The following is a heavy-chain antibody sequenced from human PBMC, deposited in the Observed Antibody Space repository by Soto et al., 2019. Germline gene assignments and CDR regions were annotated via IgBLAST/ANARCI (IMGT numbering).Heavy chain of an antibody. CDR1: GFTFNDFE. V-gene: IGHV3-48*03. Sequence: EVQLLESGGGLVQPGGSLRLSCGVSGFTFNDFEMNWVRQAPGKGLEWLAYIDGSGTTKKYADSVRGRFTISRDNPNNSLFLQMSSLSAADTAIYYCARGFGGFNYWGQGTLVSVSP. CDR2: IDGSGTTK. J-gene: IGHJ4*02. CDR3: ARGFGGFNY. D-gene: IGHD3-10*01.